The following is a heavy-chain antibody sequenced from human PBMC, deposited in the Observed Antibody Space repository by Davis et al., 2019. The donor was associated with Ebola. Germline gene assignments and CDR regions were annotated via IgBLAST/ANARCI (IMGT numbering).Heavy chain of an antibody. CDR1: GGPFSGYY. V-gene: IGHV4-34*01. D-gene: IGHD6-6*01. Sequence: PSETLSLTCAVYGGPFSGYYWRWIRQPPGKGLEWIGEINQSGSTNYNPSLKSRVTISVDTSKNQFSLKLSSVTAADTAVYYCARRSCIAPRPPYYYGMDVWGQGTTVTVSS. CDR2: INQSGST. J-gene: IGHJ6*02. CDR3: ARRSCIAPRPPYYYGMDV.